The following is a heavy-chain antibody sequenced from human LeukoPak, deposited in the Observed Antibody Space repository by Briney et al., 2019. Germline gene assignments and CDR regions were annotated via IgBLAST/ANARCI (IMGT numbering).Heavy chain of an antibody. CDR2: INHSGST. D-gene: IGHD4-23*01. J-gene: IGHJ4*02. CDR1: GGSFSGYY. V-gene: IGHV4-34*01. Sequence: SETLSLTCAVYGGSFSGYYWSWIRQPPGKGLEWIGEINHSGSTNYNPSLKSRVTISVDTSKNQFSLKLNSVTAADTAVYYCARGRYLTTVGGAAEGFLDNWGQGTLVTVSS. CDR3: ARGRYLTTVGGAAEGFLDN.